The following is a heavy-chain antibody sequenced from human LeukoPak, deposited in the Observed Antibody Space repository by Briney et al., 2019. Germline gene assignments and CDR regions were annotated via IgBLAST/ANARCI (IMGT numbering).Heavy chain of an antibody. CDR1: GGSISSSSHY. CDR2: IYYSGST. D-gene: IGHD6-13*01. V-gene: IGHV4-39*07. J-gene: IGHJ4*02. Sequence: SETLSLTCTVSGGSISSSSHYWGWIRQPPGMGLEWIGSIYYSGSTYYNPSLKSRVTISVDTSKNQFSLKLSSVTAADTAVYYCARAEAAAGYFDYWGQGTLVTVSS. CDR3: ARAEAAAGYFDY.